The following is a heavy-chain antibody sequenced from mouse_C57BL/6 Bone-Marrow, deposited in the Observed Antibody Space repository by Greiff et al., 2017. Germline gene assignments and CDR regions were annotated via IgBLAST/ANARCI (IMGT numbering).Heavy chain of an antibody. D-gene: IGHD1-1*01. CDR1: GFTFSSYA. V-gene: IGHV5-4*01. J-gene: IGHJ4*01. CDR3: AREEITTVVANYARDY. Sequence: DVQLQESGGGLVKPGGSLKLSCAASGFTFSSYAMSWVRQTPEKRLEWVATISDGGSYTYYPDNVKGRFTISRDNAKNNLYLQMSHLKSEDTAMYYCAREEITTVVANYARDYWGQGTSVTVSS. CDR2: ISDGGSYT.